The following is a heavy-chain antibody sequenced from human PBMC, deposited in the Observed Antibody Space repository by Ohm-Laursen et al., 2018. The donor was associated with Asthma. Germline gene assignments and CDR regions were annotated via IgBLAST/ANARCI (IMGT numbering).Heavy chain of an antibody. CDR3: AKVRYDSSGPFDY. D-gene: IGHD3-22*01. CDR2: ISWNSGSI. CDR1: GFTFDDYA. Sequence: SLRLSCAASGFTFDDYAMHWVRQAPGKGLEWVSGISWNSGSIGYADSVKGRFTISRDNAKNSLYLQMNSLRAEDTALYYCAKVRYDSSGPFDYWGQGTLVTVSS. V-gene: IGHV3-9*01. J-gene: IGHJ4*02.